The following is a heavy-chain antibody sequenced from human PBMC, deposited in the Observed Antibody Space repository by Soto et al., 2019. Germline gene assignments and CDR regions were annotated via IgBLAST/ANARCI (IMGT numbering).Heavy chain of an antibody. J-gene: IGHJ6*02. CDR1: GGPIRSGDYY. V-gene: IGHV4-30-4*01. CDR3: ARDNILGILYGGIDV. Sequence: PSETLSLTCTVSGGPIRSGDYYWSWIRQPPGKGLEWIGYIYYSGSTYYNPSLKSRVTRSVATSKNQFSLKLSSVTAADTAVYYCARDNILGILYGGIDVWGQGTTVTVSS. CDR2: IYYSGST. D-gene: IGHD3-3*01.